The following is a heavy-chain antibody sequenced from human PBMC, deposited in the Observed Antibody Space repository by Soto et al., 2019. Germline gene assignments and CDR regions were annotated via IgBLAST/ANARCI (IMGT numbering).Heavy chain of an antibody. J-gene: IGHJ4*02. V-gene: IGHV3-49*03. D-gene: IGHD3-22*01. Sequence: GGSLRLSCIGSGFTFGDYAMNWCRQTPEKGLEWVGFIGKNNYGGTTEYAASVKGRFTISRDDSKSIAYLQMNNLKTEDTAVYYCTRSPPLNYYDSSGYDIDYWGQGT. CDR2: IGKNNYGGTT. CDR1: GFTFGDYA. CDR3: TRSPPLNYYDSSGYDIDY.